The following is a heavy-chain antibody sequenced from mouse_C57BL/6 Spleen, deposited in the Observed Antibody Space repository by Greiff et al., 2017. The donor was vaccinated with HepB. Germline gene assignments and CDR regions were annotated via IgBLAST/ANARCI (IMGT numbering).Heavy chain of an antibody. D-gene: IGHD1-1*01. Sequence: QVQLQQPGAELVRPGSSVKLSCKASGYTFTSYWMHWVKQRPIQGLEWIGNIDPSDSETHYNQKFKDKATLTVDKSSSTAYMQLSSLTSEDSAVYYCARNAVVRYFDVWGTGTTVTVSS. CDR2: IDPSDSET. CDR3: ARNAVVRYFDV. V-gene: IGHV1-52*01. CDR1: GYTFTSYW. J-gene: IGHJ1*03.